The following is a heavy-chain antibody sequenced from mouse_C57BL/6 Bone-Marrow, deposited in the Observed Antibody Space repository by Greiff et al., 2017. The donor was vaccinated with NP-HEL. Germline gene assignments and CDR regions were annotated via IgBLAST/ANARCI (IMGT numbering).Heavy chain of an antibody. V-gene: IGHV5-6*01. J-gene: IGHJ3*01. Sequence: EVQLVESGGDLVKPGGSLKLSCAASGFTFSSYGMSWVRQTPDKRLEWVATISSGGSYTYYPDSVKGRFTISRDNAKNTLYLQMSSLKSEDTAMYYCARHEGIYYGNYSFAYWGQGTLVTVSA. CDR2: ISSGGSYT. CDR1: GFTFSSYG. D-gene: IGHD2-1*01. CDR3: ARHEGIYYGNYSFAY.